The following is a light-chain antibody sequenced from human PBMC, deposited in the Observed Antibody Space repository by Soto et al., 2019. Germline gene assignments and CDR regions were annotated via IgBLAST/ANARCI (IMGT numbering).Light chain of an antibody. V-gene: IGKV1-12*01. Sequence: IQMTQTQSTLSGSVGARVTITCRASQTISSWLAWYQQKPGKAPKLMIYAASSLQGGVPSRFSGSGSGTEFTLTISSLQPEDFATYYCQQDSSFPQTFGQGTRLEIK. CDR2: AAS. CDR1: QTISSW. J-gene: IGKJ5*01. CDR3: QQDSSFPQT.